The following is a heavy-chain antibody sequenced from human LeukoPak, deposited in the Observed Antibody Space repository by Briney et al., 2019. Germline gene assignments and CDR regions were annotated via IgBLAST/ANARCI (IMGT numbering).Heavy chain of an antibody. CDR1: GYSFTSYW. Sequence: GESLKISCKGSGYSFTSYWIGWVRQMPGKGLEWMGSIYPGDSDTRYSPSFQGQVTISADKSISTAYLQWSSLKASDTAMYYCARHGGRDIVVVPAAHEGYNWFDLWGQGTLVTVSS. D-gene: IGHD2-2*01. CDR2: IYPGDSDT. J-gene: IGHJ5*02. V-gene: IGHV5-51*01. CDR3: ARHGGRDIVVVPAAHEGYNWFDL.